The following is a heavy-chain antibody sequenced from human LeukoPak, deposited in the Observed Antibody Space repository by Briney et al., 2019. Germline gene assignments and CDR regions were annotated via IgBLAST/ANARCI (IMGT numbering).Heavy chain of an antibody. J-gene: IGHJ4*02. CDR3: ARWDCNGGSCYSGLDY. Sequence: GGSLRLSCAASGFTFSSYWMHWVRQAPGKGLVWVSRINSDGSSTSYADSVKGRFTISRDNAKNTLYLQMNSLRAEDTAVYYCARWDCNGGSCYSGLDYWGQGTLVTVSS. CDR2: INSDGSST. D-gene: IGHD2-15*01. V-gene: IGHV3-74*01. CDR1: GFTFSSYW.